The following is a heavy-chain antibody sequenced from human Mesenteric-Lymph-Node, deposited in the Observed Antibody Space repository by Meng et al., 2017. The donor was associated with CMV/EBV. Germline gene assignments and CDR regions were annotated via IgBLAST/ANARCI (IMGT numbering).Heavy chain of an antibody. V-gene: IGHV3-7*01. J-gene: IGHJ4*02. Sequence: LSLTCAASGFTFSSYWMTWVRQAPGKGLEWVANIKQDGSEKYYVDSVKGRFTISRDNAKNSLYLQMNSLRAEDTAVYYCATRPRLLDYWGQGTLVTVSS. CDR2: IKQDGSEK. CDR3: ATRPRLLDY. CDR1: GFTFSSYW. D-gene: IGHD4-11*01.